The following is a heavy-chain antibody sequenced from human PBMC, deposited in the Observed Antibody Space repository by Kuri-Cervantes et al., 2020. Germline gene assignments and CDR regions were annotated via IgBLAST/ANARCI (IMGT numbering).Heavy chain of an antibody. J-gene: IGHJ4*02. Sequence: GGSLRLSCAASGFMFSNYGIHWVRQAPGKGLEWVAIIYFDGRNKYYADPVKGRFTISRDNSKNTLYLQMNSLRAEDTAVYYCARDHEDGLRGFDYWGQGTLVTVSS. CDR3: ARDHEDGLRGFDY. V-gene: IGHV3-33*01. CDR2: IYFDGRNK. D-gene: IGHD3-10*01. CDR1: GFMFSNYG.